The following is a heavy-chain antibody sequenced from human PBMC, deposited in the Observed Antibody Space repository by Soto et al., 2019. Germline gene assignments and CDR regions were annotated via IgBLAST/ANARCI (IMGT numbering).Heavy chain of an antibody. CDR3: ARDTPAAGKRFDY. J-gene: IGHJ4*02. CDR1: GFTFSSYW. CDR2: INSDGSST. V-gene: IGHV3-74*01. Sequence: EVQLVESGGGLVQPGGSLRLSCAASGFTFSSYWMHWVRQAPGKGLVWVSRINSDGSSTSYADSVKGRFTISRDKAKNTLYLQMNSLRAEDTAVYYCARDTPAAGKRFDYWGQGTLVTVSS. D-gene: IGHD6-13*01.